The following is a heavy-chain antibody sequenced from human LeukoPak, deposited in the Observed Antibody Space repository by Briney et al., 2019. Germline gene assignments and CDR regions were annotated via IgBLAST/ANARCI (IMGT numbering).Heavy chain of an antibody. CDR3: ARRLVGATTIRDY. CDR1: GGSISISSYY. V-gene: IGHV4-39*01. CDR2: IYYSGST. D-gene: IGHD1-26*01. J-gene: IGHJ4*02. Sequence: PSETLSLTCTVSGGSISISSYYWGWIRQPPGKGLEWIGSIYYSGSTYYNPSLKSRVTISVDTSKNQFSLKLSSVTAADTAVYYCARRLVGATTIRDYWGQGTLVTVSS.